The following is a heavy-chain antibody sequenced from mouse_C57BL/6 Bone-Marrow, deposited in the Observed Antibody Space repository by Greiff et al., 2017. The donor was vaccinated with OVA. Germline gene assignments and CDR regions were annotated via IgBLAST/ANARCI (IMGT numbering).Heavy chain of an antibody. CDR2: INPNNGGT. CDR1: GYTFTDYI. CDR3: LIYYGNPAWFAY. V-gene: IGHV1-22*01. J-gene: IGHJ3*01. Sequence: EVQLQQSGPELVKPGASVKMSCKASGYTFTDYIMHWVKQSHGKSLEWIGYINPNNGGTSYNQKFKGKATLTVNKSSSTAYMELRSLTSEDSAVYYCLIYYGNPAWFAYWGQGTLVTVSA. D-gene: IGHD2-1*01.